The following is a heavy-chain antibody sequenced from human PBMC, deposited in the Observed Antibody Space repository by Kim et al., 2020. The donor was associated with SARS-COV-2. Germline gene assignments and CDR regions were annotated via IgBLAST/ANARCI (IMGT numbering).Heavy chain of an antibody. Sequence: ASVKVSCKASGYTFTGYYMHWVRQAPGQGLEWMGWINPNSGGTNYAQKFQGRVTMTRDTSISTAYMELSRLRSDDTAVYYCARQSGPTPYYGMDVWGQGTTVTVSS. D-gene: IGHD1-26*01. CDR3: ARQSGPTPYYGMDV. CDR2: INPNSGGT. V-gene: IGHV1-2*02. CDR1: GYTFTGYY. J-gene: IGHJ6*02.